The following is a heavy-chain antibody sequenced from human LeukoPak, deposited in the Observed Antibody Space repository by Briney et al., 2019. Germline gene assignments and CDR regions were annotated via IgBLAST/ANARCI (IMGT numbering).Heavy chain of an antibody. J-gene: IGHJ5*02. CDR3: AKPRYDFWSGYTLDR. D-gene: IGHD3-3*01. CDR1: GYTVTAYY. Sequence: ASVKVFCKASGYTVTAYYMHWVRQAPEQARKGMGWINPISRSTNYTQKFQGRVTMTRYTSISTAYMALSRLRSDDTVVYYCAKPRYDFWSGYTLDRWGQGTLVTVSS. CDR2: INPISRST. V-gene: IGHV1-2*02.